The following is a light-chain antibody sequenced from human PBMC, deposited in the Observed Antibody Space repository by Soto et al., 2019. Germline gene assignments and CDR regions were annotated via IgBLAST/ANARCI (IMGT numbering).Light chain of an antibody. CDR1: QSVRSSY. CDR3: QQYVYLPIT. Sequence: EIVLTQSPDTLSLSPGERATLSCRASQSVRSSYLAWYQQKPGQAPRLLIYGASTRATAIPDRISGSGSGTDFTLTISRLESEDFAVYYCQQYVYLPITFGGGTKVEIK. V-gene: IGKV3-20*01. CDR2: GAS. J-gene: IGKJ4*01.